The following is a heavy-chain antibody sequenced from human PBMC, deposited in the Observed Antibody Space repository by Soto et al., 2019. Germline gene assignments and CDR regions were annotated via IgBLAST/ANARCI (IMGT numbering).Heavy chain of an antibody. V-gene: IGHV3-48*01. CDR3: ARDLNYGLFDY. J-gene: IGHJ4*02. D-gene: IGHD4-17*01. CDR2: ISSSSSTI. Sequence: GGSLRLSCAASGFTISSHWMHWVRQAPGKGLVWVSRISSSSSTIYYADSVKGRFTISRDNAKNSLYLQMNSLRAEDTAVYYCARDLNYGLFDYWGQGTLVTVSS. CDR1: GFTISSHW.